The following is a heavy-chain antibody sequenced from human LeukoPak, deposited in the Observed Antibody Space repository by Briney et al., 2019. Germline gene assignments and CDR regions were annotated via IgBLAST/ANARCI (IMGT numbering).Heavy chain of an antibody. D-gene: IGHD2-8*01. J-gene: IGHJ4*02. Sequence: GESLKTSCKGSGYSFTSYWIGWVRQMPGKGLEWMGIIYSDDSDTRYSPSFQGQVTISVDKSISTAYLQWSSLKAADTAMYYCTRHQYCTNGVCHLDYWGQGTLVTVSS. V-gene: IGHV5-51*01. CDR1: GYSFTSYW. CDR3: TRHQYCTNGVCHLDY. CDR2: IYSDDSDT.